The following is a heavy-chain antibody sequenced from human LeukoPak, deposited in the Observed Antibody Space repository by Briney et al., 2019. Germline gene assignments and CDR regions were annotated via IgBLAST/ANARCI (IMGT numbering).Heavy chain of an antibody. D-gene: IGHD6-13*01. Sequence: SETLSLTCTVSGGSISDFYWSWIRQPPGKGLEWIGDVYYTGSTNYNPSLKSRVTISVDMSKNKLSLELTSVTAADTAVYYCARSPRGAAADFDYWGQGTLVTVSS. CDR2: VYYTGST. J-gene: IGHJ4*02. CDR1: GGSISDFY. V-gene: IGHV4-59*08. CDR3: ARSPRGAAADFDY.